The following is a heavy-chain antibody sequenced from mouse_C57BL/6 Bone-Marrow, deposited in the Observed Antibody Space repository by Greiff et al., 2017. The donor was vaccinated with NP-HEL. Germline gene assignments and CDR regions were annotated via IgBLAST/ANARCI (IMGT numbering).Heavy chain of an antibody. Sequence: QVQLQQPGAELVKPGASVKLSCKASGYTFTTYWMQWVKQRPGQGLEWIGEIDPSDSYTNYNQKFKGKATLTVDTSSSTAYMQLSSLTSEDSADYLCARKSYFDRSYDFAYWGQGTLVTVSA. CDR3: ARKSYFDRSYDFAY. V-gene: IGHV1-50*01. J-gene: IGHJ3*01. D-gene: IGHD1-1*01. CDR2: IDPSDSYT. CDR1: GYTFTTYW.